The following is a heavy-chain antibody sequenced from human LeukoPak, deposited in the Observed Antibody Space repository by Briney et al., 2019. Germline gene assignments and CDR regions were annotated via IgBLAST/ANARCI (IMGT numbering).Heavy chain of an antibody. V-gene: IGHV1-69*13. J-gene: IGHJ5*02. Sequence: VASVKVSCKASGGTFSSYAISWVRRAPGQGLEWMGGIIPIFGTANYAQKFQGRVTITADESTSTAYMELSSLRSEDTAVYYCATTTYYYDSSGYYYVWFDPWGQGTLVTVSS. D-gene: IGHD3-22*01. CDR3: ATTTYYYDSSGYYYVWFDP. CDR1: GGTFSSYA. CDR2: IIPIFGTA.